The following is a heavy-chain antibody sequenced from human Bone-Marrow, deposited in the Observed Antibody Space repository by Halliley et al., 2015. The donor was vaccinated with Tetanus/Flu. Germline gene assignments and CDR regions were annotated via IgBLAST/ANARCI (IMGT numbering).Heavy chain of an antibody. J-gene: IGHJ3*02. Sequence: SGLSVSATYMGWARQAAGKGLEWVSIIYNDDTTVYMDSVKGRFTISRHNSKNTLYLQMNSLRVEDTAVYYCGTSSRNWGVDAFDIWGQGTGVTVSS. D-gene: IGHD6-13*01. V-gene: IGHV3-53*01. CDR2: IYNDDTT. CDR1: GLSVSATY. CDR3: GTSSRNWGVDAFDI.